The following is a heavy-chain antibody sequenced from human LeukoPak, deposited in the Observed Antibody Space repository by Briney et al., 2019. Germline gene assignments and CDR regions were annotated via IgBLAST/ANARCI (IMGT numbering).Heavy chain of an antibody. CDR1: GGTFSSYA. J-gene: IGHJ4*02. Sequence: ASVKVSCKASGGTFSSYAISWVRQAPGQGLEWMGGIIPIFGTANYAQKFQGRVTITTDESTSTAYMELSSLRSEDTAVYYCARGGGGYDYFCFDYWGQGTLVTVSS. V-gene: IGHV1-69*05. CDR2: IIPIFGTA. D-gene: IGHD5-12*01. CDR3: ARGGGGYDYFCFDY.